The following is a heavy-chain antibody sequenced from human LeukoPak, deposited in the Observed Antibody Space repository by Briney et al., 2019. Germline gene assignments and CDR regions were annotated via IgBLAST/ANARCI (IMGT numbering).Heavy chain of an antibody. CDR1: GYTFTGYY. CDR3: ARDRKNYDFWSGYSENDY. V-gene: IGHV1-2*02. CDR2: INPNSGGT. J-gene: IGHJ4*02. D-gene: IGHD3-3*01. Sequence: GASVKVSCKASGYTFTGYYMHWVRQAPGQGLEWMGWINPNSGGTNYAQKLQGRVTMTTDTSTSTAYMELRSLRSDDTAVYYCARDRKNYDFWSGYSENDYWGQGTLVTVSS.